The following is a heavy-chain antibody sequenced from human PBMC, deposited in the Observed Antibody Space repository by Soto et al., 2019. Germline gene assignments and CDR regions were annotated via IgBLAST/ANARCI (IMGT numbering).Heavy chain of an antibody. J-gene: IGHJ4*02. CDR2: IYYSGST. V-gene: IGHV4-39*01. Sequence: KTSETLSLTCTVSGISVSTSDYYWGWVRQPPGKGLDWIGNIYYSGSTFYNPSLRSRVTLSVDTPKNQFSLRLNSVTVADTAVYFCAGFVVPASRNSDFDYWGQGTLVTVSS. D-gene: IGHD2-15*01. CDR1: GISVSTSDYY. CDR3: AGFVVPASRNSDFDY.